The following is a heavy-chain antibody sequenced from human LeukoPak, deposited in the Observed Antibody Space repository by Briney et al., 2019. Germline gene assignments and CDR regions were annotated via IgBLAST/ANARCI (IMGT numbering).Heavy chain of an antibody. V-gene: IGHV4-59*01. Sequence: PSETLSLTCTVSGGSISSYYWSWIRQPPGKGLEWIGYIYYSGSTNYNPSLKSRVTISVDTSKNQFSLKLSSVTAADTAVYYCARAYGSGNPTLGYNWFDPWGQGTLVTVSS. CDR2: IYYSGST. CDR1: GGSISSYY. CDR3: ARAYGSGNPTLGYNWFDP. J-gene: IGHJ5*02. D-gene: IGHD3-10*01.